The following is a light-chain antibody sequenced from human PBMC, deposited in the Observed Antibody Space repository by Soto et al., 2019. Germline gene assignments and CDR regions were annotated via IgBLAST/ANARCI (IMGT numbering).Light chain of an antibody. V-gene: IGLV2-14*03. CDR1: SSDVGGSNF. CDR2: DVA. J-gene: IGLJ1*01. CDR3: VSFTSSTTYV. Sequence: QSALTQPASVSASPGQSITISCTRTSSDVGGSNFVSWYQQHPGKPPKLIIYDVATRPSGVSNRFSGSKSDSTASLIISRLQTEDEADYYCVSFTSSTTYVFGSGTKLTVL.